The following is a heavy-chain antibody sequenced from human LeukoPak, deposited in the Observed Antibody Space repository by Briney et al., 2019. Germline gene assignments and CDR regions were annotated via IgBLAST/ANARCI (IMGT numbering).Heavy chain of an antibody. J-gene: IGHJ5*02. CDR2: IYYSGST. V-gene: IGHV4-39*01. D-gene: IGHD2-2*01. CDR1: GGSISSSGYY. Sequence: PSETLSLTCTVSGGSISSSGYYWGWIRQPPGKGLEWIGGIYYSGSTYYNPSLKSRVTISVDTSKNQFSLKLSSVTAADTAVYYCARTYQLPYNWFDPWGQGTLVTVSS. CDR3: ARTYQLPYNWFDP.